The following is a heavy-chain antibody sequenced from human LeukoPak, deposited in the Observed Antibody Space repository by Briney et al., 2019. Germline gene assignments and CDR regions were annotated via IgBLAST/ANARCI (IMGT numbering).Heavy chain of an antibody. Sequence: SQTLSLTCTVSGGSISSGSYYWSWIRQPAGKGPEWIGRIYTSGSTNYNPSLKSRVTISVDTSKNQFSLKLSSVTAADTAVYYCARDSSSWYPYYYMDVWGKGTTVTISS. CDR1: GGSISSGSYY. CDR2: IYTSGST. D-gene: IGHD6-13*01. V-gene: IGHV4-61*02. J-gene: IGHJ6*03. CDR3: ARDSSSWYPYYYMDV.